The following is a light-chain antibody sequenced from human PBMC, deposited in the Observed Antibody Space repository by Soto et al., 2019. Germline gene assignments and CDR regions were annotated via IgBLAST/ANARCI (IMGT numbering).Light chain of an antibody. CDR1: SSNIGRHY. Sequence: QAVVTQSPSASGTPGQRVTISCSGSSSNIGRHYVSWYQQLPGTAPKLLIYRNTQRPSGVPGRISGSKSGTSASLAISGLRSEDEADYYCAAWDDSLSGVLFGEGTKLTVL. V-gene: IGLV1-47*01. CDR2: RNT. CDR3: AAWDDSLSGVL. J-gene: IGLJ2*01.